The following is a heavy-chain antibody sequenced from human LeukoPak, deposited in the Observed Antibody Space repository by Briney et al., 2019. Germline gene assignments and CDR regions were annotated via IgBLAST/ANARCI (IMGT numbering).Heavy chain of an antibody. CDR2: IYSGGST. CDR3: ARQGGYDPEANAFDI. V-gene: IGHV3-53*01. J-gene: IGHJ3*02. Sequence: PGGSLRLSCAASGFTVSSNYKSWVRQAPGKGLEWVSVIYSGGSTYYADSVKGRFTISRDNSKNTLYLQMNSLRAEDTAVYYCARQGGYDPEANAFDIWGQGTMVTVSS. CDR1: GFTVSSNY. D-gene: IGHD5-12*01.